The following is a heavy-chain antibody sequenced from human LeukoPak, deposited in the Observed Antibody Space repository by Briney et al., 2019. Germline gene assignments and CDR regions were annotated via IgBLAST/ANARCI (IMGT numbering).Heavy chain of an antibody. CDR2: IKEDGSEK. Sequence: PGGSLRLSCAVSGFTISSYWMSWVRQAPGKGLEWVANIKEDGSEKYFVDSVKGRFTISRDNAKNSLYLQMKSLRAEDTAVYYCAKGESYYDCGYWGQGTLVTVSS. CDR1: GFTISSYW. V-gene: IGHV3-7*04. D-gene: IGHD3-22*01. J-gene: IGHJ4*02. CDR3: AKGESYYDCGY.